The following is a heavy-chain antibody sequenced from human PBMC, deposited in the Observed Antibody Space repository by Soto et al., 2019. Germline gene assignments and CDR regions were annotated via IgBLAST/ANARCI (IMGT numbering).Heavy chain of an antibody. CDR2: INHSGST. J-gene: IGHJ4*02. V-gene: IGHV4-34*01. Sequence: SETLSLTSAVYGGSFSGYYWSWIRQPPGKGLEWIGDINHSGSTNYNPSLKSRVTISVDTSKNQFSLKLSSVTAADTAVYYCARELDSSGYFDYWGQGTLVTVSS. CDR1: GGSFSGYY. CDR3: ARELDSSGYFDY. D-gene: IGHD3-22*01.